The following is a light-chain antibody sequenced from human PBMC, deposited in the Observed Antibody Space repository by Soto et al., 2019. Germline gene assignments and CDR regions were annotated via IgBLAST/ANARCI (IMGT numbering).Light chain of an antibody. Sequence: EIGLTQSPATLSLSPGERATLSCRASQSVSSYFAWYQQSPGQAPRLLIYHASNRSTGIPARFSGSGSGTDFTLTISSLEPEDFAFYYCQQQSTWPWTFGQGTKVEIK. CDR2: HAS. CDR3: QQQSTWPWT. V-gene: IGKV3-11*01. J-gene: IGKJ1*01. CDR1: QSVSSY.